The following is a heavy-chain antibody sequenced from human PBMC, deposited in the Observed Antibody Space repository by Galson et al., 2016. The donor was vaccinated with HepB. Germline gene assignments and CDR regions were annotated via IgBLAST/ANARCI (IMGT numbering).Heavy chain of an antibody. D-gene: IGHD5-12*01. V-gene: IGHV3-13*01. CDR1: GFTSSHYD. CDR2: IGSDGDT. Sequence: SRRLSSAASGFTSSHYDMHWVRLVAGRRLEWVSAIGSDGDTYYPGSVKGRFTVSRENAKNSLYLQMNNLRAGDTAVYYCVRATVGFSGYDSGMDVWGQGTTVTVSS. J-gene: IGHJ6*02. CDR3: VRATVGFSGYDSGMDV.